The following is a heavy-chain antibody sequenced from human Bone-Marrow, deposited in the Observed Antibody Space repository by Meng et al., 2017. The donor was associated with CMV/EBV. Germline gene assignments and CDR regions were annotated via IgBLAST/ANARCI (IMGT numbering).Heavy chain of an antibody. V-gene: IGHV3-23*01. CDR3: ARGIYCSSTSCYPYYYGMDV. Sequence: GESLKISCAASGFTFSSYAMNWVRQAPGKGLEWVSGISGSGSATYYADSVKGRFTISRDNSKNTLYVQMNSLRAEDTAVYYCARGIYCSSTSCYPYYYGMDVWGQGTTVTVSS. J-gene: IGHJ6*02. CDR2: ISGSGSAT. CDR1: GFTFSSYA. D-gene: IGHD2-2*01.